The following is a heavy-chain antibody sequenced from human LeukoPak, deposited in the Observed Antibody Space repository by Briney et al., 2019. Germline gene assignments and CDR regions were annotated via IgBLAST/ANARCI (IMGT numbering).Heavy chain of an antibody. CDR2: VDLLGRT. V-gene: IGHV4-4*02. Sequence: SGTLSLTCGVSGGSISNTNWWTWVRQPPGKGLEWIGEVDLLGRTNYNPSLKSRVAISVDKSENHISLWLTSVTAADTAVYYCARHTDIAPLSSLKYWGQGTLVTVSS. J-gene: IGHJ4*02. CDR1: GGSISNTNW. CDR3: ARHTDIAPLSSLKY. D-gene: IGHD6-13*01.